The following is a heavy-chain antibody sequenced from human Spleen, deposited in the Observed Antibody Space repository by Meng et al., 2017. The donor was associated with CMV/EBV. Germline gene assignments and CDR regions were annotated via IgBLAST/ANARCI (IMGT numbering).Heavy chain of an antibody. CDR2: ISSSSSYI. D-gene: IGHD4-17*01. CDR3: ARNLRDYGDLDV. CDR1: GFTFSGYW. Sequence: GESLKISCAASGFTFSGYWMSWVRQAPGRGLEWVSSISSSSSYIYYADSVKGRFTTSRDNAKNSLYLQMNSLRAEDTAVYYCARNLRDYGDLDVWGQGTTVTVSS. J-gene: IGHJ6*02. V-gene: IGHV3-21*01.